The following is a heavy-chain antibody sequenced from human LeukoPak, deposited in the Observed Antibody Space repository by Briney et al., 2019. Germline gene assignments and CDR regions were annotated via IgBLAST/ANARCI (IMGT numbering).Heavy chain of an antibody. Sequence: GGSLRLSCAASGFTFSSYEMNWVRQAPGKGLEWVSYISSSGSTIYYADSVKGRFTISRDNAKNSLYLQMNSLRAEDTAVYYCARDPPKVTTQPPDYWGQGTLVTVSS. J-gene: IGHJ4*02. CDR1: GFTFSSYE. V-gene: IGHV3-48*03. CDR3: ARDPPKVTTQPPDY. CDR2: ISSSGSTI. D-gene: IGHD4-17*01.